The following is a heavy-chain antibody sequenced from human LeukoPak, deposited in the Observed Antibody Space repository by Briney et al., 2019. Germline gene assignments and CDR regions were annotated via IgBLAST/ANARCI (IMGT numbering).Heavy chain of an antibody. Sequence: PSETLSLTCTVSGGSISSSSYYWGWIRQPPGKGLEWIGSIYYSGSTYYNPSLKSRVTISVDTSKNQFSLKLSSVTAADTAVYYCARRHDSSGYYRSYYFDYWGQGTLVTVSS. D-gene: IGHD3-22*01. CDR2: IYYSGST. CDR1: GGSISSSSYY. J-gene: IGHJ4*02. CDR3: ARRHDSSGYYRSYYFDY. V-gene: IGHV4-39*01.